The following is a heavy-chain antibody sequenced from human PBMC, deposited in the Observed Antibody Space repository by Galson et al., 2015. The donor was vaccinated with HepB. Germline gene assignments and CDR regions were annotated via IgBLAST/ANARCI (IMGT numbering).Heavy chain of an antibody. J-gene: IGHJ3*02. CDR3: ARVGITGTTFAFDI. D-gene: IGHD1-7*01. Sequence: SVKVSCKASGYTFTSYYMHWVRQAPGQGLEWMGWISAYNGNTNYAQKLQGRVTMTTDTSTSTAYMELRSLRSDDTAVYYCARVGITGTTFAFDIWGQGTMVTVSS. CDR2: ISAYNGNT. V-gene: IGHV1-18*04. CDR1: GYTFTSYY.